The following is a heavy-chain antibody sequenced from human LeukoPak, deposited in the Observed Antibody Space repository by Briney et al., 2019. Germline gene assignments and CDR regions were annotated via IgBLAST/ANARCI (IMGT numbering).Heavy chain of an antibody. CDR3: ARRRGSYLDY. D-gene: IGHD3-16*01. J-gene: IGHJ4*02. CDR2: IYYSGST. CDR1: GGSIGIYY. Sequence: PSETLSLTCTVSGGSIGIYYWSWIRQPPGKGLEWIGYIYYSGSTNYNPSLKSRVTISVDTSKNQFSLKLSSVTAADTAVYYCARRRGSYLDYWGQGTLVTVSS. V-gene: IGHV4-59*08.